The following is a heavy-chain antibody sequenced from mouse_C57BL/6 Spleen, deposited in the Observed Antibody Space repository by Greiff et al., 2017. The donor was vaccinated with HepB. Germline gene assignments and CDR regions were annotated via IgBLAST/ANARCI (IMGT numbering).Heavy chain of an antibody. CDR2: IYPGDGDT. Sequence: VQLQQSGPELVKPGASVKISCKASGYAFSSSWMNWVKQRPGKGLEWIGRIYPGDGDTNYNGKFKGKATLTADKSSSTAYMQLSSRTSEDAAVYFYASYYYGGGWGQGTTVTVSA. CDR1: GYAFSSSW. V-gene: IGHV1-82*01. J-gene: IGHJ2*01. D-gene: IGHD1-1*02. CDR3: ASYYYGGG.